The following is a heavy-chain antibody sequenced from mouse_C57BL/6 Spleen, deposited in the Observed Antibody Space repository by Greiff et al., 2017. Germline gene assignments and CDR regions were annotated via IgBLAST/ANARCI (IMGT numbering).Heavy chain of an antibody. CDR1: GFTFSSYA. CDR3: ARGGGNWDVFAY. Sequence: EVKLMESGGGLVKPGGSLKLSCAASGFTFSSYAMSWVRQTPEKRLEWVATISDGGSYTYYPDNVKGRFTISRDNAKNNLYLQMSHLKSEDTAMYYCARGGGNWDVFAYWGQGTLVTVSA. V-gene: IGHV5-4*03. J-gene: IGHJ3*01. D-gene: IGHD4-1*02. CDR2: ISDGGSYT.